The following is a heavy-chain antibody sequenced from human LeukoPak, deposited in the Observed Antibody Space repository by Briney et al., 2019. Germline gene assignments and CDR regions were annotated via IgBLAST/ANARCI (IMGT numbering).Heavy chain of an antibody. Sequence: GGSLRLSCAASGFTFSSYAMSWVRQAPGKGLEWVSAISGSGGSTSSADSVRGRFTISRDNSKNTLFLQMNSLRAEDTAVYYCAIHSSSWYEGYFDYWGQGTLVTVSS. CDR2: ISGSGGST. CDR3: AIHSSSWYEGYFDY. J-gene: IGHJ4*02. D-gene: IGHD6-13*01. V-gene: IGHV3-23*01. CDR1: GFTFSSYA.